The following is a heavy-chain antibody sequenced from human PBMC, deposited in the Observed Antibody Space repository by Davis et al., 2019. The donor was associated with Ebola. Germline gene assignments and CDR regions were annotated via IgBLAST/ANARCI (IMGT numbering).Heavy chain of an antibody. J-gene: IGHJ4*02. CDR1: GYTFTGYY. V-gene: IGHV1-18*04. Sequence: AASVKVSCKASGYTFTGYYMHWVRQAPGQGLEWMGWISAYNGNTNYAQKLQGRVTMTTDTSTSTAYMELRSLRSDDTAVYYCARDPSGWYYFDYWGQGTLVTVSS. CDR2: ISAYNGNT. CDR3: ARDPSGWYYFDY. D-gene: IGHD6-19*01.